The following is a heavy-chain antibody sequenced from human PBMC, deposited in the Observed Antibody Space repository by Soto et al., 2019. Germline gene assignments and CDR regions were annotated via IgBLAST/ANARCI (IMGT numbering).Heavy chain of an antibody. J-gene: IGHJ4*02. CDR1: GYTFSSYY. CDR3: ARGPIAAAAY. D-gene: IGHD6-13*01. V-gene: IGHV1-46*03. CDR2: INPSGGST. Sequence: VPVKVSCKASGYTFSSYYMHWLRQAPGQGPEWMGIINPSGGSTSYAQKFQGRVTMTRDTSTSTVYMELSSLRSEDTAVYYCARGPIAAAAYWGQGTLVTVSS.